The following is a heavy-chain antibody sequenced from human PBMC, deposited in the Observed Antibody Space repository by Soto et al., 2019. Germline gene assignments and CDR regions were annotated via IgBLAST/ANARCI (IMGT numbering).Heavy chain of an antibody. Sequence: SVKVSCKASGGTFSSYAISRVRQAPGQGLEWMGGIIPIFGTANYAQKFQGRVTITADESTSTAYMELSSLRSEDTAVYYCARGGYGHSDAFDIWGQGTMVTVSS. CDR3: ARGGYGHSDAFDI. CDR1: GGTFSSYA. CDR2: IIPIFGTA. D-gene: IGHD5-18*01. V-gene: IGHV1-69*13. J-gene: IGHJ3*02.